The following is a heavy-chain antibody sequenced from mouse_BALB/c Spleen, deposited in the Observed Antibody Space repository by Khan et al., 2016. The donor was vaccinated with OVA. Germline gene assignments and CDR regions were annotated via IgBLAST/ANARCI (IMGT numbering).Heavy chain of an antibody. D-gene: IGHD1-1*01. CDR2: ISGDSTTI. Sequence: EVELVESGGGLVQPGGSRKLSCAASGFTFSSFGVHWVRQAPERGLEWVAYISGDSTTIYYADTVKGRFTISRDNSKNTLFLQMTSLMSEDTAKYYCATSYFYGYYFDYWGPGTTLTVSS. CDR1: GFTFSSFG. J-gene: IGHJ2*01. V-gene: IGHV5-17*02. CDR3: ATSYFYGYYFDY.